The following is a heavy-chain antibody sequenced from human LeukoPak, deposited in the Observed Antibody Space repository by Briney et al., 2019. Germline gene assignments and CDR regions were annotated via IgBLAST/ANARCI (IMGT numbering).Heavy chain of an antibody. Sequence: SETLSLTCTVSGGSISSYYWSWIRQPPGKGLEWIGYIYYSGSTNYNPSLKSRVTISVDTSKNQFSLKLSSVTAADTAVYYCARRVRYYYGMDVWGQGTTVTVSS. CDR2: IYYSGST. V-gene: IGHV4-59*01. CDR1: GGSISSYY. CDR3: ARRVRYYYGMDV. D-gene: IGHD1-1*01. J-gene: IGHJ6*02.